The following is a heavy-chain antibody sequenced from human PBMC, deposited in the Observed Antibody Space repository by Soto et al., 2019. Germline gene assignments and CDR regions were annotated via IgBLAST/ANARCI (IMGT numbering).Heavy chain of an antibody. V-gene: IGHV4-31*03. J-gene: IGHJ4*02. CDR3: ARWNTAMVMFDY. Sequence: QVQLQESGPGLVKPSQTLSLTCTVSGGSISSGGYYWSWIRQHPGKGLEWIGYIYYSGSTYYNPSLKSRVTISVDTSKHQFSLKLSSVTAADTAVYYCARWNTAMVMFDYWGQGTLVTVSS. D-gene: IGHD5-18*01. CDR2: IYYSGST. CDR1: GGSISSGGYY.